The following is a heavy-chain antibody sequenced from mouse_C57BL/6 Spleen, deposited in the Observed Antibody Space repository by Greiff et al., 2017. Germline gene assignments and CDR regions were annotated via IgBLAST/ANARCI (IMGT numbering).Heavy chain of an antibody. D-gene: IGHD4-1*01. V-gene: IGHV1-53*01. Sequence: QVQLQQPGTELVKPGASVKLSCKASGYTFTSYWMHWVKQRPGQGLEWIGNINPSNGGTNYNEKFKSKATLTVDKSSSTAYMQLSSLTSEDSAVYYCARLGELGRWSYAMDYWGQGTSVTVSS. CDR1: GYTFTSYW. CDR3: ARLGELGRWSYAMDY. CDR2: INPSNGGT. J-gene: IGHJ4*01.